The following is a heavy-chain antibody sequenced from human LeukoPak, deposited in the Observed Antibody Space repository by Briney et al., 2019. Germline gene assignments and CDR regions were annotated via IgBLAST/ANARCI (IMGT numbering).Heavy chain of an antibody. J-gene: IGHJ6*03. CDR2: IYSSVST. CDR1: LGSIIRYL. Sequence: SETLSLTRPLSLGSIIRYLWSWVRQPPGRGLGWGGYIYSSVSTNYNPSLTRGATLPGDTPLKQLFPRLGSVAAADTAAYYRARDRVGQQLVGRKNNYSYMHVWGKGTPVTISS. CDR3: ARDRVGQQLVGRKNNYSYMHV. D-gene: IGHD6-13*01. V-gene: IGHV4-59*01.